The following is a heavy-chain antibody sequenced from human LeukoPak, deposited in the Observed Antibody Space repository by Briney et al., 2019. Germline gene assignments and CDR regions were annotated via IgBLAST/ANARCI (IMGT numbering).Heavy chain of an antibody. CDR1: GYTLTELS. Sequence: SCKVSGYTLTELSMHWVRQAPGKGLEWVSGISDSGDSTDYADSVKGRFTTSRDNPKNRLFLQMNSLRAEDTAVYYCARRIIGTSPDYWGQGTLVTVSP. CDR3: ARRIIGTSPDY. CDR2: ISDSGDST. D-gene: IGHD1-20*01. J-gene: IGHJ4*02. V-gene: IGHV3-23*01.